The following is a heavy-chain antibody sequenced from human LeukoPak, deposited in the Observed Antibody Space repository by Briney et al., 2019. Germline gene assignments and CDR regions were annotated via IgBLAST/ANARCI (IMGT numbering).Heavy chain of an antibody. Sequence: ASVKVSCKASGYKFVGYHMNWVRQAPGQGLEWMGWVNPNNGDTNYAPKFQGRVILTRDPSISTAYLELTSLKFDDTAVYYCTRGGSWFDSWGQGSLVTVSS. V-gene: IGHV1-2*02. J-gene: IGHJ5*01. CDR1: GYKFVGYH. CDR2: VNPNNGDT. D-gene: IGHD3-16*01. CDR3: TRGGSWFDS.